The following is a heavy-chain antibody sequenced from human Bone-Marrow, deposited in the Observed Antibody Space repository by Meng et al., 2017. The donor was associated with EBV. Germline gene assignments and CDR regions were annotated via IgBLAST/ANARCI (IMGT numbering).Heavy chain of an antibody. V-gene: IGHV7-4-1*02. CDR2: INTNTGNP. J-gene: IGHJ5*02. CDR3: ARGKGSSWYNWFDP. Sequence: QVQLLQAGSELKKPGASVMISCKASGYTFTNYAMNWVRQAPGQGLECMGWINTNTGNPTYAQGFTGRFVFSLDTSVSTAYLQISSLKAEDTAVYYCARGKGSSWYNWFDPWGQGTLVTVSS. D-gene: IGHD6-13*01. CDR1: GYTFTNYA.